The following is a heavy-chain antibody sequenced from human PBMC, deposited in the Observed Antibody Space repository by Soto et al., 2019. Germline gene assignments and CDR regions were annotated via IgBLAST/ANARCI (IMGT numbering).Heavy chain of an antibody. Sequence: QVQLVQSGAEVKKPGASVKVSCKASGYTFTNYGISWVRQAPGQGLEWMGWISAYNGHLKYAQNFQDRVTMTTDTSATTAYMELRSLRSDDTAVYYCARDEDSSGYYPRGYYYYYGMDVWGQGTTVTVSS. V-gene: IGHV1-18*04. CDR2: ISAYNGHL. CDR1: GYTFTNYG. CDR3: ARDEDSSGYYPRGYYYYYGMDV. D-gene: IGHD3-22*01. J-gene: IGHJ6*02.